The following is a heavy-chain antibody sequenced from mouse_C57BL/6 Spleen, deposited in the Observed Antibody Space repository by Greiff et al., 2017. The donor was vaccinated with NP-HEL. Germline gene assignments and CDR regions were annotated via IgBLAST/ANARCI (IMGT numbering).Heavy chain of an antibody. D-gene: IGHD4-1*01. CDR3: ARSLTGAWFAY. V-gene: IGHV1-22*01. CDR2: INPNNGGT. Sequence: EVQLQQSGPELVKPGASVKMSCKASGYTFTDYNMHWVKQSHGKSLEWIGYINPNNGGTSYNQKFKGKATFTVNKSSSTAYMELRSLTSEDSAVSYFARSLTGAWFAYWGQGTLVTVSA. CDR1: GYTFTDYN. J-gene: IGHJ3*01.